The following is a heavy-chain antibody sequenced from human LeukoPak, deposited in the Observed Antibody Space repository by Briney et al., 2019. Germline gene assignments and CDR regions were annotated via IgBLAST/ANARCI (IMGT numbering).Heavy chain of an antibody. CDR2: VDHSGST. D-gene: IGHD2-2*01. CDR3: ARGLGYCSSTSCPIGDY. J-gene: IGHJ4*02. V-gene: IGHV4-34*01. CDR1: GGSFSGYY. Sequence: SSETLSLTCAVYGGSFSGYYWSWIRQPPGKGLEWIGEVDHSGSTNYNPSLKNRVTISVDTSKNQFSLKLSSVTAADTAVYYCARGLGYCSSTSCPIGDYWGQGTLVTVSS.